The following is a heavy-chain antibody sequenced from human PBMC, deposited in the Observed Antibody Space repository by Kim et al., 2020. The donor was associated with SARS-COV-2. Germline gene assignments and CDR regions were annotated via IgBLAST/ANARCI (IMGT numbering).Heavy chain of an antibody. Sequence: STRYADSVKGRFTNSRDNSQNRLYLQMNSLRAEDTAVYYCAKMSNNWYFHWGQGTLVTVSS. J-gene: IGHJ5*02. CDR2: ST. V-gene: IGHV3-23*05. CDR3: AKMSNNWYFH.